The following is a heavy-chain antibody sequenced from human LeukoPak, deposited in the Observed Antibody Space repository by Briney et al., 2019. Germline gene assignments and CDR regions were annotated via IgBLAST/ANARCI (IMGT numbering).Heavy chain of an antibody. CDR3: AKDGSSLPRRAYYFDY. CDR2: ISGSGGST. Sequence: GGSLRLSCAASGFTFSSYAMHWVRQAPGKGLEWVSAISGSGGSTYYADSVKGRFTISRDNSKNTLYLQMNSLRAEDTAVYYCAKDGSSLPRRAYYFDYWGQGTLVTVSS. D-gene: IGHD2-2*01. CDR1: GFTFSSYA. V-gene: IGHV3-23*01. J-gene: IGHJ4*02.